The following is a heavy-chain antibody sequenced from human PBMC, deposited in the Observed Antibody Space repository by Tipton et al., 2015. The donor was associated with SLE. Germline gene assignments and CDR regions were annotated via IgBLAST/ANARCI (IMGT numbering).Heavy chain of an antibody. D-gene: IGHD2-2*01. V-gene: IGHV3-53*01. CDR2: IYSGDTT. Sequence: SLRLSCAASGFTVSSNYMSWVRQAPGKGLEWVSVIYSGDTTYYADSVKGRFTISRDNSKNTLYLQMNSLRAEDTAVYYCVRDSGYVHWGQGTLVTVSS. CDR3: VRDSGYVH. J-gene: IGHJ4*02. CDR1: GFTVSSNY.